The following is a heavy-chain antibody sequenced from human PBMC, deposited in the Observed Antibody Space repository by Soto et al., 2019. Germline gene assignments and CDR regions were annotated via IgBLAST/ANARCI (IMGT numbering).Heavy chain of an antibody. CDR3: ARATSIAVAGKES. Sequence: QVQLVQSGGEVRKPGASVKVSCKASGDTITNYGISWVRQAPGQGLEWMGWISFYNGNTKYAQNLQGRVTLTTDTSTSTAYMELRSLRSDDTDVYYCARATSIAVAGKESWGQGTLVTVSS. D-gene: IGHD6-19*01. CDR1: GDTITNYG. V-gene: IGHV1-18*01. J-gene: IGHJ4*02. CDR2: ISFYNGNT.